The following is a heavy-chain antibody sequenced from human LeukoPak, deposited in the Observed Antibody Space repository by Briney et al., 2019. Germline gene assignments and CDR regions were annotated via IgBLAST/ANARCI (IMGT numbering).Heavy chain of an antibody. V-gene: IGHV4-39*07. CDR3: ARDVSGSSWYHTWGWFDP. D-gene: IGHD6-13*01. CDR1: GGSISGSSYY. CDR2: IYYSGST. J-gene: IGHJ5*02. Sequence: SETLSLTCTVSGGSISGSSYYWGWIRQPPGKGLEWIGSIYYSGSTYYNPSLKSRVTISVDTSKNQFSLKLSSVTAADTAVYYCARDVSGSSWYHTWGWFDPWGQGTLVTVSS.